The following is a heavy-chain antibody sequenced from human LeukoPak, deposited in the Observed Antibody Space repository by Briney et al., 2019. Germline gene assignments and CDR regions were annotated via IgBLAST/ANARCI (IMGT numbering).Heavy chain of an antibody. V-gene: IGHV4-34*01. CDR3: ARKHGAVTTFFDF. J-gene: IGHJ4*02. D-gene: IGHD4-17*01. CDR1: GGSFSGYY. CDR2: INHSGST. Sequence: PSETLSLTCAVYGGSFSGYYWSWIRQPPGKGLEWIGQINHSGSTNYNPSLKSRVTISVDTSTNQFSLRLSSVTAADTAVYYCARKHGAVTTFFDFWGQGTLVTVSS.